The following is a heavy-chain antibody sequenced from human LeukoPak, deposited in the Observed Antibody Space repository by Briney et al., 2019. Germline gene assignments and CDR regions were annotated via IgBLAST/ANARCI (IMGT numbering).Heavy chain of an antibody. CDR1: GFTFSSYA. V-gene: IGHV3-66*01. CDR3: ARNYDSSGYGYYYYAMDV. Sequence: GGSLRLSCAASGFTFSSYAMSWVRQAPGKGLEWVSVMYSGGSTYYADSVKGRFTISRDNPKNTLYLQMNSLRAEDTAVYYCARNYDSSGYGYYYYAMDVWGQGTTVTVSS. CDR2: MYSGGST. D-gene: IGHD3-22*01. J-gene: IGHJ6*02.